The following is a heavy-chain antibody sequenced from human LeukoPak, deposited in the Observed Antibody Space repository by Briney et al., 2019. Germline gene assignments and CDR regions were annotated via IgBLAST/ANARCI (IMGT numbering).Heavy chain of an antibody. CDR2: IKSKTDGGTT. CDR3: TTIPYCGGDCYSHWYFDL. Sequence: GGSLRLSCAASGFTFSNAWMSWVRQAPGKGLEWVGRIKSKTDGGTTDYAAPVKGRFTISRDDSKNTLYLQMNSLETEDTAVYYCTTIPYCGGDCYSHWYFDLWGRGTLVTVSS. D-gene: IGHD2-21*02. J-gene: IGHJ2*01. CDR1: GFTFSNAW. V-gene: IGHV3-15*01.